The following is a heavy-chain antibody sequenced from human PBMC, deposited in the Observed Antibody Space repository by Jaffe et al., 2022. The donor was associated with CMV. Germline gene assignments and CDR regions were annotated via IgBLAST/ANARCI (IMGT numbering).Heavy chain of an antibody. D-gene: IGHD1-26*01. Sequence: EVQLVESGGGLVKPGGSLRLSCAASGFTFSSYSMNWVRQAPGKGLEWVSSISSSSSYIYYADSVKGRFTISRDNAKNSLYLQMNSLRAEDTAVYYCARGGVGATMWLDAFDIWGQGTMVTVSS. CDR1: GFTFSSYS. J-gene: IGHJ3*02. V-gene: IGHV3-21*01. CDR3: ARGGVGATMWLDAFDI. CDR2: ISSSSSYI.